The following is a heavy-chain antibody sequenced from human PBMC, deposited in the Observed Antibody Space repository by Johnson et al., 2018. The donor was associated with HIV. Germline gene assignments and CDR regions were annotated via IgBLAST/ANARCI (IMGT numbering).Heavy chain of an antibody. CDR1: AFAFSSYV. CDR3: ASPKTSARVFRGAFDI. J-gene: IGHJ3*02. Sequence: QVQLVESGGGLVKPGGSLRLSCAASAFAFSSYVMHWVRQAPGKGLEWVAVISYDGSNKYYADFVKGRFTISRDNAKNSLYLQMNSLRAEDTAVYYCASPKTSARVFRGAFDIWGQGTMVTVSS. CDR2: ISYDGSNK. V-gene: IGHV3-30*04. D-gene: IGHD3-10*01.